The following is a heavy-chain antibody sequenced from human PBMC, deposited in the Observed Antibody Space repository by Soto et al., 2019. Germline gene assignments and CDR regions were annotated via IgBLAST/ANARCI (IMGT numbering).Heavy chain of an antibody. J-gene: IGHJ4*02. CDR2: INAGNGNT. CDR3: ARTITIFGVVIPPGFDY. D-gene: IGHD3-3*01. Sequence: QVQLVQSGAEVKKPGASMKVSCKASGYTFTSYAMHWVRQAPGQRLEWMGWINAGNGNTKYSQKFQGRVTITRDTSASTAYMELSSLRSEDTAVYYCARTITIFGVVIPPGFDYWGQGTLVTVSS. CDR1: GYTFTSYA. V-gene: IGHV1-3*01.